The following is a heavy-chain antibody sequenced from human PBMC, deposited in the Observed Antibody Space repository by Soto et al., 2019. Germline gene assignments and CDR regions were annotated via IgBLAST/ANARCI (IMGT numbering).Heavy chain of an antibody. CDR2: IYYSGTT. V-gene: IGHV4-59*08. CDR1: GGSISGYY. Sequence: SETLSLTCTVSGGSISGYYWSWIPQSPEKGLEWIGYIYYSGTTNYNPSLKSRLTISVDTSNNQFFLSLTSVTAADTAVYYCARYQQYSQPWGQGTLVTVSS. CDR3: ARYQQYSQP. J-gene: IGHJ1*01.